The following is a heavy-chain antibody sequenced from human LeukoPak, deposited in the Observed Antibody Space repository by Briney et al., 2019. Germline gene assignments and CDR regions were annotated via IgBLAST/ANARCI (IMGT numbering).Heavy chain of an antibody. Sequence: ASVKVSCKASGYTFNNYHFSWVRQAPGQGLEWMGWINTYNGNTDYLQKFQGRVTITKDTSTTTVSMELRGLTSDDPAVYYCARDGSRANSPYSFDSSGQGSLMSASS. CDR2: INTYNGNT. D-gene: IGHD1-1*01. V-gene: IGHV1-18*01. CDR1: GYTFNNYH. J-gene: IGHJ4*02. CDR3: ARDGSRANSPYSFDS.